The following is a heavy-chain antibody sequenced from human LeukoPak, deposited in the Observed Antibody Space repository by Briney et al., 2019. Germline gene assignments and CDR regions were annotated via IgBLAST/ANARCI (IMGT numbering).Heavy chain of an antibody. CDR3: ARDGRGSRWELLFGANYYYYMDV. D-gene: IGHD2-15*01. Sequence: GGSLRLSCAASGFTFSDYYMSWIRQAPGKGLEWVSYISSSGSTIFYADSVKGRFTISRDNAKNSLYLQMNSLRAEDTAVYYCARDGRGSRWELLFGANYYYYMDVWGKGTTVAVSS. J-gene: IGHJ6*03. CDR1: GFTFSDYY. CDR2: ISSSGSTI. V-gene: IGHV3-11*01.